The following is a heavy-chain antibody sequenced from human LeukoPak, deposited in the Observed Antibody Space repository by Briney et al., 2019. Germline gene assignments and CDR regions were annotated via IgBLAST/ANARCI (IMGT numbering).Heavy chain of an antibody. CDR1: GFTFSSYG. CDR3: AKPEPTLADIFAPGDWFDP. J-gene: IGHJ5*02. D-gene: IGHD3-9*01. Sequence: PGGSLRLSCAASGFTFSSYGMHWVPQAPGKGLEGVAVISYDGSNKYYADSVKGGFTISRDNSKNTLYLQMNSLRAEDTAVYYCAKPEPTLADIFAPGDWFDPWGQGTLVTVSS. V-gene: IGHV3-30*18. CDR2: ISYDGSNK.